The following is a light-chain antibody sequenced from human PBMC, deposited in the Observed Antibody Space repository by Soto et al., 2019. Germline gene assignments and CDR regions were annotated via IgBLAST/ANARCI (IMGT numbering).Light chain of an antibody. Sequence: SYELTQPPSVSVSPGQTASITCSGAKLGDKYACWYQQKPGQSPVLVIYQDSKRPSGIPERFSGSNSGNTATLTISGTQAMDEADYYCQAWDSSLVVFGGGTQLTVL. CDR1: KLGDKY. CDR2: QDS. J-gene: IGLJ2*01. V-gene: IGLV3-1*01. CDR3: QAWDSSLVV.